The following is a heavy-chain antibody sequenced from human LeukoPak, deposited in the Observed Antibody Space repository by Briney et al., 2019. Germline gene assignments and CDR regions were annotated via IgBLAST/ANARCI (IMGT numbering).Heavy chain of an antibody. D-gene: IGHD2-2*01. V-gene: IGHV3-30*18. CDR2: ISYDGSNK. CDR1: GFTFSSYG. Sequence: GGSLRLSCAASGFTFSSYGMHWVCQAPGKGLEWVAVISYDGSNKYYADSVKGRFTISRDNSKNTLYMQMNSLRAEDTAVYYCAKIPSERSSWFDPWGQGTLVTVSS. CDR3: AKIPSERSSWFDP. J-gene: IGHJ5*02.